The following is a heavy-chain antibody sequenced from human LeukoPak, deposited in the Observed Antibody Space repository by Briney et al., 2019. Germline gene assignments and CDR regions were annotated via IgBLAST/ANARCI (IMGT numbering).Heavy chain of an antibody. CDR2: IRYDGSNK. CDR1: GFTFSSYG. V-gene: IGHV3-30*02. Sequence: GGSLRLSCAASGFTFSSYGMHWVRQAPGKGLEWVAFIRYDGSNKYYADSVEGRFTISRDNSKNTLYLQMNGLRAEDTAVYCCAKLPDLPIIAAAGKDYWGQGTLVTVSS. J-gene: IGHJ4*02. CDR3: AKLPDLPIIAAAGKDY. D-gene: IGHD6-13*01.